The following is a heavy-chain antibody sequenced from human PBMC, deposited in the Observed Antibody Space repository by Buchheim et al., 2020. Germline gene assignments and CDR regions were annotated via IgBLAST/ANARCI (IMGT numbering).Heavy chain of an antibody. CDR3: AIEDYYDISRGSLDY. J-gene: IGHJ4*02. CDR2: ISAYNGNT. V-gene: IGHV1-18*01. CDR1: GYTFTSYG. Sequence: QVQLVQSGAEVKKPGASVKVSCKASGYTFTSYGISWVRQAPGQGLEWMGWISAYNGNTNYAQKIQGRVTMTTDTTTSPAQMELRSLRSDDTAVYYCAIEDYYDISRGSLDYWGQGTL. D-gene: IGHD3-22*01.